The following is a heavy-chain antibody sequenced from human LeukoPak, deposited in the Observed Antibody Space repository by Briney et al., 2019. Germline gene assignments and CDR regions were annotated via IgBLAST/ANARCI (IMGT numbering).Heavy chain of an antibody. CDR2: IHPSTGNP. Sequence: GASVKVSCKASGYTFTSYGISWVRQAPGQGLEWMGWIHPSTGNPTYAQGFTGRFVFSLDTSVSTTYLQISSLKAEDTAVYYCARAYQRLGDLSLPDYWGQGTLVTVSS. CDR3: ARAYQRLGDLSLPDY. V-gene: IGHV7-4-1*02. D-gene: IGHD3-16*02. CDR1: GYTFTSYG. J-gene: IGHJ4*02.